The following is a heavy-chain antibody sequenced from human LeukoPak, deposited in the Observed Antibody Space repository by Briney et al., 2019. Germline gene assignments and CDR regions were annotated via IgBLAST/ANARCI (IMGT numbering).Heavy chain of an antibody. V-gene: IGHV4-34*01. CDR2: INHSGST. Sequence: TSSETLSLTCAVYGGSFSGYYWSWIRQPPGKGLEWIGEINHSGSTNYNPSLKSRVTISVHTSKNQFSLKLSSVTAADTAVYYCARAPLSLYFDYWGQGTLVTVSS. CDR1: GGSFSGYY. J-gene: IGHJ4*02. CDR3: ARAPLSLYFDY.